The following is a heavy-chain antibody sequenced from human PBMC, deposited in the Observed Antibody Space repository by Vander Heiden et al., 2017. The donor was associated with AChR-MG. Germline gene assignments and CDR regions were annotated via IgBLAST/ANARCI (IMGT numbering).Heavy chain of an antibody. D-gene: IGHD1-1*01. CDR2: FDPEDGET. CDR3: ATSGYLYYGMDV. Sequence: KWMGGFDPEDGETIYAQKFQGRVTMTEDTSTDTAYMELSSLRSEDTAVYYCATSGYLYYGMDVWGQGTTVTVSS. J-gene: IGHJ6*02. V-gene: IGHV1-24*01.